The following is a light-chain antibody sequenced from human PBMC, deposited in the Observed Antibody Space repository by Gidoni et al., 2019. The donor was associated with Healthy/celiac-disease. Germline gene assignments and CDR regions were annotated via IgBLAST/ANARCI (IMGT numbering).Light chain of an antibody. Sequence: EIVLTQSPATLSLSPGERATLSCRASQSVSSYLAWYQQKPGQAPRLLIYDASTRATGIPARCSGSGSGTDFTLTISSLEPEDFAVYYRQQRSNWLTFGGGTKVEIK. CDR1: QSVSSY. CDR3: QQRSNWLT. CDR2: DAS. J-gene: IGKJ4*01. V-gene: IGKV3-11*01.